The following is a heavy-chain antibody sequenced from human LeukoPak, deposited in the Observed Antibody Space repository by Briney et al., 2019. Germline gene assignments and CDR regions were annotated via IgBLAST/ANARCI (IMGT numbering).Heavy chain of an antibody. CDR2: ISAYNGNT. D-gene: IGHD3-22*01. V-gene: IGHV1-18*01. CDR3: ATDSSSYYHPLLYYYYYYYMDV. J-gene: IGHJ6*03. Sequence: ASVKVSCKASGYTFTSYGISWVRQAPGQGLEWMGWISAYNGNTNYAQKLQGRVTMTTDTSTSTAHMELRRLRSDYTAVYYCATDSSSYYHPLLYYYYYYYMDVWGKGTTVTVSS. CDR1: GYTFTSYG.